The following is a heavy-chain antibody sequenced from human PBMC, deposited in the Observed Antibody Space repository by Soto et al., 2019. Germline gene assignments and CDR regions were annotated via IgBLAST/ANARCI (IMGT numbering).Heavy chain of an antibody. D-gene: IGHD1-1*01. CDR3: ARAITTWDRSYWYFDL. CDR1: GFTFSSYW. CDR2: INSDGSST. V-gene: IGHV3-74*01. J-gene: IGHJ2*01. Sequence: GGSLRLSCAASGFTFSSYWMHWVRQAPGKGLVWVSRINSDGSSTSYADSVKGRFTISRDNAQNTLYLQRNSLRAEDTAVYYCARAITTWDRSYWYFDLWGRGTLVTVSS.